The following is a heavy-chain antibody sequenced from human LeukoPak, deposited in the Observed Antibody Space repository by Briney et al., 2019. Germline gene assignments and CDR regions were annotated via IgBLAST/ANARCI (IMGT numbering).Heavy chain of an antibody. V-gene: IGHV1-69*02. J-gene: IGHJ2*01. Sequence: SVKVSCKASGGAFSSYTISWVRQAPGQGLEWMGRIIPILGIANYAQKFQGRVTITADKSTSTAYMELSSLRSEDTAVYYCARGDKYWYFDLWGRGTLVTVSS. CDR1: GGAFSSYT. D-gene: IGHD3-10*01. CDR3: ARGDKYWYFDL. CDR2: IIPILGIA.